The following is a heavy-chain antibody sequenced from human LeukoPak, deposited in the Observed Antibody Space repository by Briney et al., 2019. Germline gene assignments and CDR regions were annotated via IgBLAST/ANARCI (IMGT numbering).Heavy chain of an antibody. CDR3: ARHVGSGTLGAFDI. D-gene: IGHD3-10*01. J-gene: IGHJ3*02. Sequence: SETLSLTCTVSGGSISSYYWSWSRQPPGKGLEWIGNIYYSGSTNYNPSLKSRVTISVRTSKNQFSLKLGSVTATDTAVYYCARHVGSGTLGAFDIWGQGTMVTVSS. CDR1: GGSISSYY. CDR2: IYYSGST. V-gene: IGHV4-59*08.